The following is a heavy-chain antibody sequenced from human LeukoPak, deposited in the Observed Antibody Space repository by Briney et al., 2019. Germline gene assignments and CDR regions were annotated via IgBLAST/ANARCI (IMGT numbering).Heavy chain of an antibody. D-gene: IGHD6-19*01. CDR3: ARAGIAVAGPDY. Sequence: ASVKVSCKASGYTFTGYYMHWVRQAPGQGLEWMGWINPNSGGTNYAQKFQGWVTMTRVTSISTAYMELSRLRSDDTAVYYCARAGIAVAGPDYWGQGTLVTVSS. CDR1: GYTFTGYY. CDR2: INPNSGGT. J-gene: IGHJ4*02. V-gene: IGHV1-2*04.